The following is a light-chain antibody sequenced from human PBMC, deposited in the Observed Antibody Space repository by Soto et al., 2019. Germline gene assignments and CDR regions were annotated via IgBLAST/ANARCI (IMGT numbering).Light chain of an antibody. V-gene: IGKV1-33*01. CDR3: QQYDSVFT. CDR2: GAS. J-gene: IGKJ5*01. Sequence: DIQMTQSPSSLSASVGDRVTITCQASQGITNYLNWYQQKPGKAPKLLIYGASNLETGVPSRFSGSGAGKDFTCTISSLQAEDITTYFCQQYDSVFTFGQGTRLEIK. CDR1: QGITNY.